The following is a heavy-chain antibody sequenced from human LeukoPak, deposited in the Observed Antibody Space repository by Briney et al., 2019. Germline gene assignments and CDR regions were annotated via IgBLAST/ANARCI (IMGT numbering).Heavy chain of an antibody. CDR3: ARQAAADSFDY. J-gene: IGHJ4*02. CDR1: GDSISSGTYY. CDR2: IYYSGNT. Sequence: PSETLSLTCTVSGDSISSGTYYWGWIRQPPGKGLEWIGSIYYSGNTYYNPSLKSRVTISVDTSKSQFSLRLSSVTAADTAVYYCARQAAADSFDYWGQGTLVTVSS. D-gene: IGHD6-13*01. V-gene: IGHV4-39*07.